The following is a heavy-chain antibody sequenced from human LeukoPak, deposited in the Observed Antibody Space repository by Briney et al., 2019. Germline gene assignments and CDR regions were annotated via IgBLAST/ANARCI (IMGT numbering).Heavy chain of an antibody. CDR1: GYTFTGYY. Sequence: GASVKVPCKASGYTFTGYYMHWVRQAPGQGLEWMGWINPNSGGTNYAQKFQGRVTMTRDTSISTAYMELSRLRSDDTAVYYCARGPPLTIFGVVSPYWGQGTLVTVSS. CDR2: INPNSGGT. V-gene: IGHV1-2*02. J-gene: IGHJ4*02. D-gene: IGHD3-3*01. CDR3: ARGPPLTIFGVVSPY.